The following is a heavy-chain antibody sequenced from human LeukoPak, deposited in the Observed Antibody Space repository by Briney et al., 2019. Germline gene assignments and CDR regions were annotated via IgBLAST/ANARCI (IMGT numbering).Heavy chain of an antibody. J-gene: IGHJ4*02. V-gene: IGHV3-7*01. CDR1: GFTFSSYS. D-gene: IGHD5-18*01. CDR3: ARDRFPGYSYGETY. Sequence: GGSLRLSCAASGFTFSSYSMNWVRQAPGKGLEWVANIKQDGSEKYYVDSVKGRFTISRDNAKNSLYLQMNSLRAEDTAVYYCARDRFPGYSYGETYWGQGTLVTVSS. CDR2: IKQDGSEK.